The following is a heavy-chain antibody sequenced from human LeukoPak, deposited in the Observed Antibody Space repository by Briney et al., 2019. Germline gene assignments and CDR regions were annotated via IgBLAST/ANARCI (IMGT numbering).Heavy chain of an antibody. J-gene: IGHJ4*02. CDR3: ARDSATYYYDSSGYSN. V-gene: IGHV4-61*02. D-gene: IGHD3-22*01. Sequence: SQTLSLTCTVSGGSISSGSYYRSWIRQPAGKGLEWIGRIYTSGSTNYNPSLKSRVTISVDTSKNQFSLKLSSVTAADTAVYYCARDSATYYYDSSGYSNWGQGTLVTVSS. CDR1: GGSISSGSYY. CDR2: IYTSGST.